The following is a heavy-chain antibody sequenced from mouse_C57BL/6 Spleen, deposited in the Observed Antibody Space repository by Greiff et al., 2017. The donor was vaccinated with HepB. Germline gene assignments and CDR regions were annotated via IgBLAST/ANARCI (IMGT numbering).Heavy chain of an antibody. Sequence: QVQLQQPGAELVKPGASVKLSCKASSYTFTSYWMHWVKQRPGQGLEWIGMIHPNSGSTNYNEKFKSKATLTVDKSSSTAYIQLSSLTSEDSAVYYCERSGLGRGWVAYWGQGTLVTVSA. CDR1: SYTFTSYW. D-gene: IGHD3-3*01. J-gene: IGHJ3*01. CDR2: IHPNSGST. CDR3: ERSGLGRGWVAY. V-gene: IGHV1-64*01.